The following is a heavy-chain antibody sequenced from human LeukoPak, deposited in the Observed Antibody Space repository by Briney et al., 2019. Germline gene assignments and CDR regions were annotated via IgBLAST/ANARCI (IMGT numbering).Heavy chain of an antibody. CDR2: IYYSGST. D-gene: IGHD1-26*01. CDR1: GGSISSGDYY. Sequence: PSETLSLTCTVSGGSISSGDYYWSWIRQPPGKGLEWIGSIYYSGSTYYNPSLKSRVTISVDTSKNQFSLKLSSVTAADTAVYYCARGSVQYSGSYRGFFAGAFDIWGQGTMVTVSS. V-gene: IGHV4-39*01. CDR3: ARGSVQYSGSYRGFFAGAFDI. J-gene: IGHJ3*02.